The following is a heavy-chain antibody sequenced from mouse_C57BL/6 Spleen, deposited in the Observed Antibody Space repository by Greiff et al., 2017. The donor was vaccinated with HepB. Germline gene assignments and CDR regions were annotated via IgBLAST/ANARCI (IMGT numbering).Heavy chain of an antibody. CDR2: ISYDGSN. Sequence: EVQLQESGPGLVKPSQSLSLTCSVTGYSITSGYYWNWIRQFPGNKLEWMGYISYDGSNNYNPSLKNRISITRDTSKNQFFLKLNSVTTEDTATYYCARDRNYGSSSYWYFDVWGTGTTVTVSS. CDR1: GYSITSGYY. D-gene: IGHD1-1*01. J-gene: IGHJ1*03. CDR3: ARDRNYGSSSYWYFDV. V-gene: IGHV3-6*01.